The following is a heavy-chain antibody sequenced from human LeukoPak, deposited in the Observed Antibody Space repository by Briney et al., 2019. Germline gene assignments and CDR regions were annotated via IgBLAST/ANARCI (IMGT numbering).Heavy chain of an antibody. D-gene: IGHD6-13*01. V-gene: IGHV3-74*01. CDR2: INSDGSST. J-gene: IGHJ4*02. Sequence: GGSLRLSCAASGFTFSSYWMHWVRQAPGKGLVWVSRINSDGSSTSYADSVKGRFTISRDNAKNTLYLQMNSLRAEDTAVYYCAREPPGYYSSSWKKTDYWGQGTLVTVS. CDR3: AREPPGYYSSSWKKTDY. CDR1: GFTFSSYW.